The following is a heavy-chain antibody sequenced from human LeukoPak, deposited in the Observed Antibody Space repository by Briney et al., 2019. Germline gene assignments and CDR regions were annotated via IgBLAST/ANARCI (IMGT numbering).Heavy chain of an antibody. D-gene: IGHD1/OR15-1a*01. CDR1: GFTFSSYA. CDR2: IGVSGGST. Sequence: GGSLRLSCAASGFTFSSYAMNWVRQAPGKGLEWVSGIGVSGGSTYYADSVKGRFTISRDSSKNTLFLQMNSLRADDTAVYYCAKQNNFDYWGQGTLVTVSS. V-gene: IGHV3-23*01. CDR3: AKQNNFDY. J-gene: IGHJ4*02.